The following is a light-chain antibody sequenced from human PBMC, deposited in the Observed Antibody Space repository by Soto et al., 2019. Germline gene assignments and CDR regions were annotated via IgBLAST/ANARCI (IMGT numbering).Light chain of an antibody. V-gene: IGKV1-5*03. J-gene: IGKJ5*01. CDR1: QTISSW. CDR3: QQNYSPPPIT. Sequence: DIQMTQSPSTLSGSVGDRVTITCRASQTISSWLAWYQQKPGKAPKLLIYKASSLESGVPSRFSGSGSGTDFTLTISSLQTEDFATYYCQQNYSPPPITFGQGTRLEI. CDR2: KAS.